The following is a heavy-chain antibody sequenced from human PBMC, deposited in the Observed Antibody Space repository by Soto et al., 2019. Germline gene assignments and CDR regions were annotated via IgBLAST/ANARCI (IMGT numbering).Heavy chain of an antibody. Sequence: GGSLRLSCAASGFTFSTYGMHWVRQAPGKGLEWVAVIWYDGSNKYYADSVKGRFTISRDNSKNTLYLQMNSLRAEDTAVYYCARELEYSVFDPWGRGTLVTVSS. V-gene: IGHV3-33*01. CDR2: IWYDGSNK. CDR3: ARELEYSVFDP. D-gene: IGHD3-3*01. J-gene: IGHJ5*02. CDR1: GFTFSTYG.